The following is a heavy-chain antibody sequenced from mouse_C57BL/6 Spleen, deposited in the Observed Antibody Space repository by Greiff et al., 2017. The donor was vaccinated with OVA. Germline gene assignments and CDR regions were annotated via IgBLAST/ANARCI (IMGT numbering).Heavy chain of an antibody. V-gene: IGHV1-76*01. CDR1: GYTFTDYY. CDR3: ASTVVAPSDY. D-gene: IGHD1-1*01. Sequence: QVQLKQSGAELVRPGASVKLSCKASGYTFTDYYINWVKQRPGQGLEWIARIYPGSGNTYYNEKFKGKATLTAEKSSSTAYMQLSSLTSEDSAVYFCASTVVAPSDYWGQGTTLTVSS. J-gene: IGHJ2*01. CDR2: IYPGSGNT.